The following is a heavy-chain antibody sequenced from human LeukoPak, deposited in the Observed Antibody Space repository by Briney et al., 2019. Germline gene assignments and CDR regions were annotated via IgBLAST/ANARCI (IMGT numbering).Heavy chain of an antibody. V-gene: IGHV1-18*01. CDR3: ARDGSGATVTTSGDY. D-gene: IGHD4-17*01. J-gene: IGHJ4*02. CDR2: ISAYNGNT. Sequence: ASVKVSCKASGYTFTSYGISWVRQAPGQGLEWMGWISAYNGNTNYAQKLQGRVTMTTDTSTSTAYMELRSLRSDDTPVYYCARDGSGATVTTSGDYWGQGTLVTVSS. CDR1: GYTFTSYG.